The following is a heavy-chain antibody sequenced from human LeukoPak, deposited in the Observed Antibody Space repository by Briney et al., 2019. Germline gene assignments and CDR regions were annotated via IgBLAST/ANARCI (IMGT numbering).Heavy chain of an antibody. J-gene: IGHJ4*02. CDR2: ITRSSSYI. Sequence: QPGGSLRLSCAASGFTFSSYEMNWIRQAPGKGLEWISDITRSSSYINYADSVKGRFTISRDNAKNSLHLQMNYLRVEDTAVYYCASGGYYYDRSVYHEIDYWGQGTLVTVSS. D-gene: IGHD3-22*01. CDR1: GFTFSSYE. V-gene: IGHV3-48*03. CDR3: ASGGYYYDRSVYHEIDY.